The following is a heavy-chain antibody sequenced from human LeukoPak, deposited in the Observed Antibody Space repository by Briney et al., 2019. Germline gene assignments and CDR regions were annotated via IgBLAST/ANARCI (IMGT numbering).Heavy chain of an antibody. D-gene: IGHD3-22*01. CDR1: GFTFSDYY. CDR2: ISSSGSTI. J-gene: IGHJ4*02. V-gene: IGHV3-11*01. CDR3: ARDIRYYYDSSAEYYFDY. Sequence: PGGSLRLSCAASGFTFSDYYMSWIRQAPGKGLEWVSYISSSGSTIYYADSVKGRFTISMDNAKNSLYLQMNSLRAEDTAVYYCARDIRYYYDSSAEYYFDYWGQGTLVTVSS.